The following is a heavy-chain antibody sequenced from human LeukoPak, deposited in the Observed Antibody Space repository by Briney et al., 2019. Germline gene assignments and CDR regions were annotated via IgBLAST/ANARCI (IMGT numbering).Heavy chain of an antibody. V-gene: IGHV1-69*05. CDR2: IIPIFGTA. CDR1: GGTFSSHA. Sequence: ASVKVSCKASGGTFSSHAISWVRQAPGQGLEWMGGIIPIFGTANYAQKFQGRVTITTDESTSTAYMELSSLRSEDTAVYYCARGSKVLVAATYDWGQGTLVTVSS. D-gene: IGHD2-15*01. J-gene: IGHJ4*02. CDR3: ARGSKVLVAATYD.